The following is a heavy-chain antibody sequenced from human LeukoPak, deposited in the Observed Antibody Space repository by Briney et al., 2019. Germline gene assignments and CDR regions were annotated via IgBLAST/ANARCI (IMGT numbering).Heavy chain of an antibody. CDR3: AKEFYDFWSGYYRGGAFDI. J-gene: IGHJ3*02. Sequence: GGSLRLSCAASGFTFSSYAMSWVRQAPGKGLEWVSAISGSGGSTYYADSVKGRFTISRDNSKNTLYLQMNSLRAEDTAVYYCAKEFYDFWSGYYRGGAFDIWGQGTMVTVSS. CDR1: GFTFSSYA. D-gene: IGHD3-3*01. CDR2: ISGSGGST. V-gene: IGHV3-23*01.